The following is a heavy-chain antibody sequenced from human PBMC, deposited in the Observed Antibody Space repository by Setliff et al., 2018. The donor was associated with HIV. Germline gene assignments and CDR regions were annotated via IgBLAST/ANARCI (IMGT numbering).Heavy chain of an antibody. CDR1: GYTFISYG. V-gene: IGHV1-46*01. J-gene: IGHJ4*02. CDR2: INPSGGST. D-gene: IGHD1-26*01. CDR3: ARGSSVGWEVLRTDY. Sequence: ASVKVSCKASGYTFISYGITWVRQAPGQGLEWMGIINPSGGSTSYQQIFQGRVTMTRDTSTSTVYMELSSLRSEDTAVYYCARGSSVGWEVLRTDYWGQGTLVTVSS.